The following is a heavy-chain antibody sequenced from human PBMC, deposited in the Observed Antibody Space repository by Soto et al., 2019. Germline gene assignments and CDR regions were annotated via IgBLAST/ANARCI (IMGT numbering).Heavy chain of an antibody. CDR1: GYTFTRYG. CDR2: ISAYNGTT. V-gene: IGHV1-18*01. Sequence: QVQLVPSGAEVKKPGASVKVSSKASGYTFTRYGITWVRQAPGQGLEWMGWISAYNGTTNYAQKLQGRGPMTTGPATSTAYMELRSLRSDDTGVYYCARNPSSSWYGLGWLDRWGQGSLVSVSA. D-gene: IGHD6-13*01. J-gene: IGHJ5*02. CDR3: ARNPSSSWYGLGWLDR.